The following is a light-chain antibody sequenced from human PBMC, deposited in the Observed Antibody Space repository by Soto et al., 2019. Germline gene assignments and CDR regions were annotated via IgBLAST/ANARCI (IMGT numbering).Light chain of an antibody. CDR1: QGIANY. J-gene: IGKJ1*01. V-gene: IGKV1-27*01. CDR3: QKYSSAPWT. CDR2: AAS. Sequence: DIPMTQSPSSLSASVGDRVTISCRASQGIANYLAWYQQKPGKVPALLIYAASTLHSGVPSRFSGSGSGTDFTLTISSLQPEDVASYYCQKYSSAPWTFGQGTKVEIK.